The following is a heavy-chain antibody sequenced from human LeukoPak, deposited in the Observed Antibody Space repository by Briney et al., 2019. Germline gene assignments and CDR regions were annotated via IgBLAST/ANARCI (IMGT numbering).Heavy chain of an antibody. Sequence: SQTLSLTCAVSGGSISSGGYYWSWIRQHPGKGLVWSGYVYYSGSTYYTPSLKSRVTISVDTSKNQFSLKLSSATAADTAVYYCARAPDCSGGSCYSVWGQGTLVTVSS. CDR2: VYYSGST. CDR3: ARAPDCSGGSCYSV. V-gene: IGHV4-31*11. CDR1: GGSISSGGYY. D-gene: IGHD2-15*01. J-gene: IGHJ4*02.